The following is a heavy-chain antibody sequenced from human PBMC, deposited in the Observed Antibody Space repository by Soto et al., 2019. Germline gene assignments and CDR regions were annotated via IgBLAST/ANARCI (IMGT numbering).Heavy chain of an antibody. CDR3: ARDRNIEVAGAQPLLP. CDR2: ISVNNGNT. D-gene: IGHD6-19*01. J-gene: IGHJ4*02. CDR1: GYTFSSYG. V-gene: IGHV1-18*01. Sequence: QVQLVQSGAEVKKPGASVKVSCKTSGYTFSSYGVSWVRQAPGQGLEWMGWISVNNGNTKYAQKVQGRVTMTTDTSTSTAYMELMSLRSDDTAVYYCARDRNIEVAGAQPLLPWGQGTLVTVSS.